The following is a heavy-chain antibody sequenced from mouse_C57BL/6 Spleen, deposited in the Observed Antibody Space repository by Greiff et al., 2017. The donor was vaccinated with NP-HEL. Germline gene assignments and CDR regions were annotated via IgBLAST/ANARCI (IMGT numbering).Heavy chain of an antibody. Sequence: DVHLVESGGDLVKPGGSLKLSCAASGFTFSSYGMSWVRQTPDKRLEWVATISSGGSYTYYPDSVKGRFTISRDNAKNTLYLQMSSLKSEDTAMYYCARQDSNSVAWFAYWGQGTLVTVSA. J-gene: IGHJ3*01. CDR2: ISSGGSYT. CDR1: GFTFSSYG. V-gene: IGHV5-6*01. CDR3: ARQDSNSVAWFAY. D-gene: IGHD2-5*01.